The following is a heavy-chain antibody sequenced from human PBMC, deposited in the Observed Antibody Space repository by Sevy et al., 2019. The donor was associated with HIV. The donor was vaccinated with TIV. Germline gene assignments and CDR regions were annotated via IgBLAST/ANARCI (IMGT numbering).Heavy chain of an antibody. CDR1: GFTFGSYW. CDR2: IKEDGSGR. J-gene: IGHJ4*02. Sequence: GGSLRLSCAASGFTFGSYWMTWVRQAPGKGMEWVANIKEDGSGRFYVESVRGRFTVSRDNAKNTLYLQMNTLPGEDTALIYFAWLYGRSSGRGLDNGGQGALVTVSS. CDR3: AWLYGRSSGRGLDN. D-gene: IGHD4-17*01. V-gene: IGHV3-7*01.